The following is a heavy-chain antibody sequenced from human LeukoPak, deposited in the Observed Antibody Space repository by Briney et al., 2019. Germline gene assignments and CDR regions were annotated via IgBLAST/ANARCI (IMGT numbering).Heavy chain of an antibody. V-gene: IGHV4-31*03. CDR1: GDSVISGTSF. CDR3: ARYCSSTSCPFDY. D-gene: IGHD2-2*01. Sequence: SETLSLTCTVSGDSVISGTSFWGWIRQHPGKGLEWVGYIYHSGHTYYNPSLKSRVIISMDTSKNQFSLKLNSVTAADTAVYYCARYCSSTSCPFDYWGQGALVTVSS. J-gene: IGHJ4*02. CDR2: IYHSGHT.